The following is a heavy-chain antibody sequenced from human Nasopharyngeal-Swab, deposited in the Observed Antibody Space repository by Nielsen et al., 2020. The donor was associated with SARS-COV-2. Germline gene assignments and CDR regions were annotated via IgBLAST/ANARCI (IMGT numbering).Heavy chain of an antibody. CDR2: IHSDGTST. V-gene: IGHV3-23*03. J-gene: IGHJ2*01. CDR1: GFTFSSYS. Sequence: GESLKISYAASGFTFSSYSTNWVRQAPGMGLEWVSVIHSDGTSTKYADSVKGRFTISRDNSKDTLYLQMNSLRAEDTAVYYCAKDLPEGWNSYLWYFDLWGRGTLVTVSS. D-gene: IGHD1-1*01. CDR3: AKDLPEGWNSYLWYFDL.